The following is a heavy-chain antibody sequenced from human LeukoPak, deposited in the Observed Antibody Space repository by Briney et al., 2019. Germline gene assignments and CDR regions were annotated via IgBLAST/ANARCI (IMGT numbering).Heavy chain of an antibody. V-gene: IGHV5-51*01. D-gene: IGHD5-24*01. CDR1: GYSFTSYW. J-gene: IGHJ4*02. Sequence: GESPKISCKGSGYSFTSYWIGWVRQMPGKGLEWMGIIYPGDSDTRYSPSFQGQVTISADKFISTAYLQRSSLKASDTAMYYCARSLGDGYNHPSFDYWGQGTLVTASS. CDR3: ARSLGDGYNHPSFDY. CDR2: IYPGDSDT.